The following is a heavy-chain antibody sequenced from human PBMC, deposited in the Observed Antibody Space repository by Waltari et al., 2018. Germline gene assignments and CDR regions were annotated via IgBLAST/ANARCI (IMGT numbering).Heavy chain of an antibody. Sequence: QVQLVQSGAEVKTPGSSVKVSCQASGGTFSSYAISCVRLDPGPGLGWMGRSSPIFGTANYAQKFQGRVTITADKSTSTAYMELSSLRSEDTAVDYCARERYQFTMIVVNRGMDVWGQGTTVTVSS. V-gene: IGHV1-69*08. CDR2: SSPIFGTA. D-gene: IGHD3-22*01. CDR1: GGTFSSYA. CDR3: ARERYQFTMIVVNRGMDV. J-gene: IGHJ6*02.